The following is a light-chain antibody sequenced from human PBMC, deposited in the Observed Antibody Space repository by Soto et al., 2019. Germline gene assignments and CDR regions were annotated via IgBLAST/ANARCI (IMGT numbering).Light chain of an antibody. CDR2: DVS. J-gene: IGLJ1*01. V-gene: IGLV2-11*01. CDR1: SSNDGGYNY. CDR3: CSYEGIYTSYV. Sequence: QSVLTQPRSVSGSPGQSVTISCTGTSSNDGGYNYVSWYQQHPGKVPKLLIYDVSKRPSGGPDRFSGSKSGNTASLTIYGLQAEDEADYYCCSYEGIYTSYVFGTGTKVTVL.